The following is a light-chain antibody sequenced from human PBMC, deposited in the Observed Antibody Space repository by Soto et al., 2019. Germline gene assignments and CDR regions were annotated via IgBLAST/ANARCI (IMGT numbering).Light chain of an antibody. Sequence: ESVLTPSPGTLSLSPGERATLSCRASQSVSSSYFAWYQQIPGQAPRLLIYGASSRATGIPDRFSGSGSGTDFTLTISRLEPDDFAVYYCQQYGSSPPTFDQGTKVEI. CDR2: GAS. CDR1: QSVSSSY. CDR3: QQYGSSPPT. J-gene: IGKJ1*01. V-gene: IGKV3-20*01.